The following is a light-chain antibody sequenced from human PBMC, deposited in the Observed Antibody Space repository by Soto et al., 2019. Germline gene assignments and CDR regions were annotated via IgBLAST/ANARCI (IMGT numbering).Light chain of an antibody. V-gene: IGKV3-20*01. CDR2: DTS. CDR1: QSVNNNY. CDR3: QQYGSSQFT. Sequence: EIVLMQSPGTLSLSPGEGATLSCRASQSVNNNYLAWYQQRPGQAPTVLIFDTSRRATGVPDRFSGSGSGPDFTLRISRLEPDDFAVYYCQQYGSSQFTFGPGTKVNIK. J-gene: IGKJ3*01.